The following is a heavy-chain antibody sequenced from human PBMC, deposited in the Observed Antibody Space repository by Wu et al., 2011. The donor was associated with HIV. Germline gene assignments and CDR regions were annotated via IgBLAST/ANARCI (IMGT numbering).Heavy chain of an antibody. J-gene: IGHJ4*02. CDR1: GYTFTAYY. CDR3: AHGSGSWYYFDY. CDR2: INPHSGTT. D-gene: IGHD3-10*01. Sequence: QVQLVQSGAEVKRPGASVKVSCKASGYTFTAYYIHWVRQAPGQDLEWMGWINPHSGTTNYAQKFQGRVTMTKDTSISTAYMELRSLRFDDTAVYYCAHGSGSWYYFDYWGQGTLVTVSS. V-gene: IGHV1-2*02.